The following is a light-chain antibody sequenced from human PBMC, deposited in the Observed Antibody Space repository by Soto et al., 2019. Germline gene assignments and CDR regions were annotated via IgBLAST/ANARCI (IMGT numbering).Light chain of an antibody. CDR3: QSYDSSLSGHV. J-gene: IGLJ1*01. CDR1: SSNIGAGYD. V-gene: IGLV1-40*01. CDR2: TNS. Sequence: QSALTQPPSVSGAPGQRVTISCTGSSSNIGAGYDVHWYQQFPGTAPKLLIYTNSDRPSGVPDRFSGSKSGTSASLAITGLQAEDEADYYCQSYDSSLSGHVFGTGTKVTVL.